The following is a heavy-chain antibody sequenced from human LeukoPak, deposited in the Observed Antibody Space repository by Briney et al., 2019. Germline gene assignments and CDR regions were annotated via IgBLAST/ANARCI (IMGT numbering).Heavy chain of an antibody. CDR1: GFTFSSYG. D-gene: IGHD2-21*01. CDR2: IRYDGSNK. Sequence: PGGSLRLSCAASGFTFSSYGMHWVRQAPGKGLEWVAFIRYDGSNKYYADSVKGRFTISRDNSKNTLYLQMNNLRAEDTAVYYCAKDLRTQYRFLDAFDIWGQGTLVTVS. CDR3: AKDLRTQYRFLDAFDI. J-gene: IGHJ3*02. V-gene: IGHV3-30*02.